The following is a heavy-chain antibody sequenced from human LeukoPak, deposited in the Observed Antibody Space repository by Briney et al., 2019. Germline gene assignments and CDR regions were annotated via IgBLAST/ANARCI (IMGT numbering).Heavy chain of an antibody. CDR2: ISVSGGST. CDR1: GFTFSNYW. J-gene: IGHJ4*02. CDR3: PKGPKGMIVAVTTYDY. V-gene: IGHV3-23*01. Sequence: GGSLRLSCAASGFTFSNYWMSWVRQAPGKGLEWVSGISVSGGSTHYADSVKGRFTISRDNSKNTLYLQMNNLRAEDTAVYYCPKGPKGMIVAVTTYDYWGQGTLVTVSS. D-gene: IGHD3-22*01.